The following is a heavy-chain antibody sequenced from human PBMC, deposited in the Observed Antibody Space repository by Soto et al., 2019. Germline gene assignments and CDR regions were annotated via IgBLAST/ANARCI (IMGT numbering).Heavy chain of an antibody. CDR1: GFTSSAYD. V-gene: IGHV3-13*05. J-gene: IGHJ6*02. Sequence: SGFTSSAYDMHWVRQATGKGLEWVSAIGAADDPYYLGSVKGRFTISRENARNSFYLQMNNLRAGDTAVYYCARAYSGRLPRRADYYFAMDVWGQGTTVTVSS. CDR3: ARAYSGRLPRRADYYFAMDV. CDR2: IGAADDP. D-gene: IGHD2-21*01.